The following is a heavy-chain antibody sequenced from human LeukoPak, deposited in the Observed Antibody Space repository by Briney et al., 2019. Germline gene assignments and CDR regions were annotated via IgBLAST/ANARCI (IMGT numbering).Heavy chain of an antibody. D-gene: IGHD2-2*01. CDR2: MNPNSGNT. V-gene: IGHV1-8*03. Sequence: ASVKVSCKASGYTFTSYDINWVRQATGQGLEWMAWMNPNSGNTGYAQKFQGRVTITRNTSISTAYMELSSLRSEDTAVYYCARGRVILVPAANNWFDPWGQGTLVTVSS. J-gene: IGHJ5*02. CDR1: GYTFTSYD. CDR3: ARGRVILVPAANNWFDP.